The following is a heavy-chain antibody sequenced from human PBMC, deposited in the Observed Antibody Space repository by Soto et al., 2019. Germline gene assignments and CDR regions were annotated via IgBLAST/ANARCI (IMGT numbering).Heavy chain of an antibody. CDR2: IIPIFGTA. CDR1: GGTFSSYA. CDR3: ARDPTPVKYYYDSSGYYP. D-gene: IGHD3-22*01. V-gene: IGHV1-69*13. Sequence: SVKVSCKASGGTFSSYAISWVRQAPGQGLEWMGGIIPIFGTANYAQEFQGRVTITADESTSTACMELSSLRSEDTAVYYCARDPTPVKYYYDSSGYYPWGQGTLVTVSS. J-gene: IGHJ4*02.